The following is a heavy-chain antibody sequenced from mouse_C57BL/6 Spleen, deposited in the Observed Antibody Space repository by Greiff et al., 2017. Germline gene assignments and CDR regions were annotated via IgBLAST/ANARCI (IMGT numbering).Heavy chain of an antibody. CDR1: GYTFTSYW. D-gene: IGHD1-1*01. CDR2: IDPNSGGT. J-gene: IGHJ4*01. Sequence: QVQLKQPGAELVKPGASVKLSCKASGYTFTSYWMHWVKQRPGRGLEWIGRIDPNSGGTKYNEKFKSKATLTVDKPSSTAYMQLSSLTSEGSAVYDCARVVITAVDYDAMDYWGQGTSVTVPS. V-gene: IGHV1-72*01. CDR3: ARVVITAVDYDAMDY.